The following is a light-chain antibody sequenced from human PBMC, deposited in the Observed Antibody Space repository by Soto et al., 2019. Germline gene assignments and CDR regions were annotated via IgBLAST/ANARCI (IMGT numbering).Light chain of an antibody. CDR3: AAWDNSLSGV. CDR1: GSNIGANY. CDR2: NTN. V-gene: IGLV1-47*02. Sequence: QSVLTQPPSASGTPGQRVTISCSGGGSNIGANYVYWYQLLPGTAPKLLIYNTNQRPSGVPDRFSGSKSGTSASLAISGLRSEDEGEYYCAAWDNSLSGVFGGGTKLTVL. J-gene: IGLJ3*02.